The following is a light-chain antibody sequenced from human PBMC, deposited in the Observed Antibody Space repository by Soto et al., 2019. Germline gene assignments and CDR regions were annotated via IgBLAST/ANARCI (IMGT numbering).Light chain of an antibody. J-gene: IGKJ2*01. CDR3: LQSYSTPTT. V-gene: IGKV1-39*01. CDR1: QSISSY. Sequence: DIQMTQSPSSLSASVGDRVTITCRASQSISSYLNWYQQKPGKAPKLLIYAASSLQSGVPSRFSGSGSGTDFTLTISSMQPEYFATDYCLQSYSTPTTFGQVTKLEIK. CDR2: AAS.